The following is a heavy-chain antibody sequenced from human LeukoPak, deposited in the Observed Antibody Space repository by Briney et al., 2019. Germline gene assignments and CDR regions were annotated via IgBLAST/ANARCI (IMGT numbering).Heavy chain of an antibody. J-gene: IGHJ6*04. CDR1: GGTFSSYA. CDR3: ARDGVTMVRGVPYYYYGMDV. V-gene: IGHV1-69*13. CDR2: IIPIFGTA. D-gene: IGHD3-10*01. Sequence: ASVKVSCKASGGTFSSYAISWVRQAPGQGLEWMGGIIPIFGTANYAQKFQGRVTITADESTCTAYMEVSSLRSEDTAVYYCARDGVTMVRGVPYYYYGMDVWGKGTTVTVSS.